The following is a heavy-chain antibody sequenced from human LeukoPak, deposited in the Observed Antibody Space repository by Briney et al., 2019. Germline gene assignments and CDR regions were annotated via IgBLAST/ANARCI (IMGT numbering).Heavy chain of an antibody. Sequence: PPETLSLTCTVSGGSISSGSYYWSWIRQPAGKGLEWIGRIYTSGSTKYNPSPKSRANISVDTSKHQFSLQLSSGTAADTAVYYCARVNRFLEWSNDYWGQGTLVTVSS. CDR2: IYTSGST. D-gene: IGHD3-3*01. V-gene: IGHV4-61*02. CDR3: ARVNRFLEWSNDY. J-gene: IGHJ4*02. CDR1: GGSISSGSYY.